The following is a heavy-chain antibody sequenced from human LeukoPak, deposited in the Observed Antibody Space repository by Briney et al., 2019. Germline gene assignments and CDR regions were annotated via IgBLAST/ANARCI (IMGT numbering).Heavy chain of an antibody. Sequence: AGGSLRLSCAASGFTFSGSAMHWVRQASGKGLEWVGRIRSKANSYATAYAASVKGRFTISRDDSKNTAYLQMNSLKTEDTAVYYCTSPQDIVLVPAERMAFDIWGQGTMVTVSS. CDR2: IRSKANSYAT. V-gene: IGHV3-73*01. D-gene: IGHD2-2*01. J-gene: IGHJ3*02. CDR1: GFTFSGSA. CDR3: TSPQDIVLVPAERMAFDI.